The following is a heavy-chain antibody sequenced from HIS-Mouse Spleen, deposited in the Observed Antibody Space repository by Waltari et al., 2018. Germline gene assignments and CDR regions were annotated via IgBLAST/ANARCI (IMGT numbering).Heavy chain of an antibody. V-gene: IGHV4-39*07. D-gene: IGHD6-13*01. CDR2: FYYSGRP. Sequence: QLQLQESGPGLVKPSETLSLTCTVSGGSISSSSYYWGWSRQPPGKGLGWIGSFYYSGRPSSNPPLKNRVTISVATSKNRFSLKLSSVTAADTAVYYCAREIPYSSSWYDWYFDLWGRGTLVTVSS. CDR3: AREIPYSSSWYDWYFDL. CDR1: GGSISSSSYY. J-gene: IGHJ2*01.